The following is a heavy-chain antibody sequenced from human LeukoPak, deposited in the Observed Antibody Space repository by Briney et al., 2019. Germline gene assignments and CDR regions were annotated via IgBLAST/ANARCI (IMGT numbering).Heavy chain of an antibody. CDR2: IKQDGSEK. D-gene: IGHD5-18*01. Sequence: GGCLRLSCTATALTFSNYGVSWVRQAPGKGLEWVVNIKQDGSEKYYVDSVKGRFTISRDNAKNSLYLQMNSLRAEDTAVYYCARGIDSYGSDYWGQGTLVTVSS. CDR1: ALTFSNYG. J-gene: IGHJ4*02. CDR3: ARGIDSYGSDY. V-gene: IGHV3-7*01.